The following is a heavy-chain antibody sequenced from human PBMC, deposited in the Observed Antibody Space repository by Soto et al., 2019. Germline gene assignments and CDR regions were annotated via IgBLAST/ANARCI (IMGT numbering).Heavy chain of an antibody. Sequence: GSLRLSCAASGFTFSSYAMSWVRQAPGKGLEWVSAISGSGGSTYYADSVKGRFTISRDNSKNTLYLQMNSLRAEDTAVYYCAKGTGSSGWFSSFDYWGQGTLVTVSS. V-gene: IGHV3-23*01. J-gene: IGHJ4*02. CDR1: GFTFSSYA. CDR2: ISGSGGST. CDR3: AKGTGSSGWFSSFDY. D-gene: IGHD6-19*01.